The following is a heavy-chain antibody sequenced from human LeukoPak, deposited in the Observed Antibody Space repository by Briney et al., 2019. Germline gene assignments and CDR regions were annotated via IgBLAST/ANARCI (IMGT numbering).Heavy chain of an antibody. CDR2: INHSGST. CDR3: AAEVATISS. J-gene: IGHJ4*02. Sequence: SETLSLTCAVYGGSFSGYYWSWIRQPPGKVLEWIGEINHSGSTNYNPSLKSRVTISVDTSKDQFSLKLSSVTAADTAVYYCAAEVATISSWGQGTLVTVSS. CDR1: GGSFSGYY. D-gene: IGHD5-12*01. V-gene: IGHV4-34*01.